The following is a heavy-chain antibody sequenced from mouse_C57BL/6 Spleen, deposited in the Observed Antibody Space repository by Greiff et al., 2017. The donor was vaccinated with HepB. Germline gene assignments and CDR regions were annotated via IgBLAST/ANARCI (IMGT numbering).Heavy chain of an antibody. CDR3: TRSETTVVATDY. CDR1: GYTFTDYE. V-gene: IGHV1-15*01. J-gene: IGHJ2*01. Sequence: VKLVESGAELVKPGASVTLSCKASGYTFTDYEIPWVKQTPVHGLEWIGAIDPETGGSYYNPKFKGKAILTADKSSRTAYMELRSLTSEDSAVYYCTRSETTVVATDYWGQGTTLTVSS. D-gene: IGHD1-1*01. CDR2: IDPETGGS.